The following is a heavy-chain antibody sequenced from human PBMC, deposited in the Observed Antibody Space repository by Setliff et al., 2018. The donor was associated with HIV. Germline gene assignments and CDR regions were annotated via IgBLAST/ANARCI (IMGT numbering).Heavy chain of an antibody. J-gene: IGHJ5*02. CDR1: GGSIINNF. D-gene: IGHD3-10*01. CDR2: IYYSGNT. CDR3: ATIRLTMVRGIPNWFDP. Sequence: SETLSLTCTVSGGSIINNFWSWIRLPPGKGLEYIGYIYYSGNTDYNPSLKSRVTISVDRSKNQFSLKLSSVTAADTAVYYCATIRLTMVRGIPNWFDPWGQGTLVTVSS. V-gene: IGHV4-59*08.